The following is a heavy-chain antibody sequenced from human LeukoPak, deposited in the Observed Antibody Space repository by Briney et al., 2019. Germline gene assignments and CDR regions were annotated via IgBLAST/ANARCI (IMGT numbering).Heavy chain of an antibody. CDR2: ISAYNGNT. CDR3: ARGKVGATTLLLY. V-gene: IGHV1-18*01. Sequence: ASVKVSCKASGGTFSSYAISWVRQAPGQGLEWMGWISAYNGNTNYAQKLQGRVTMTTDISTSTAYMELRSLRSDDTAVYYCARGKVGATTLLLYWGQGTLVTVSS. CDR1: GGTFSSYA. D-gene: IGHD1-26*01. J-gene: IGHJ4*02.